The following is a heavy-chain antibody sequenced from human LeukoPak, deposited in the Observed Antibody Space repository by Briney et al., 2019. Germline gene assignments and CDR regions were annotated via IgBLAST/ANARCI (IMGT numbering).Heavy chain of an antibody. V-gene: IGHV4-4*07. Sequence: SETLSLTCTVSGGSMSTDYWSWIRQPAGKGLEWIGRIYPSGISNYNPSLKSRVTTSIDTSKNQFSLKLTSVTAADTAVYYCARGPQLNIQVAGSFDYWGQGTLVTVSS. CDR1: GGSMSTDY. CDR3: ARGPQLNIQVAGSFDY. CDR2: IYPSGIS. J-gene: IGHJ4*02. D-gene: IGHD6-19*01.